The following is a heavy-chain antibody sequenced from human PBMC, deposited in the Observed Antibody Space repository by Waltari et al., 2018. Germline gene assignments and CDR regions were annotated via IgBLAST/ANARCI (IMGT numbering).Heavy chain of an antibody. J-gene: IGHJ5*02. CDR2: ISHSGGS. Sequence: QVQLQESGPGLVKPSGTLSLTCAVSGGSVSSGSWWSWVRQSPGEGLEWIAEISHSGGSNYNPSLKSRVTISVDESKNQFSLKLTSITAADTAVYYCARDRGLRGGYDSWGQGMLVTVSS. CDR1: GGSVSSGSW. CDR3: ARDRGLRGGYDS. D-gene: IGHD5-12*01. V-gene: IGHV4-4*02.